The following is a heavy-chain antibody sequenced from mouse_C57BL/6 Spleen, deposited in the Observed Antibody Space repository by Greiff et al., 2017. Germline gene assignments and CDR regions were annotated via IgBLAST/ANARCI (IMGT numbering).Heavy chain of an antibody. CDR3: ARFYYGRGYAMDY. J-gene: IGHJ4*01. CDR1: GYSFTGYY. V-gene: IGHV1-42*01. Sequence: VQLQQSGPELVKPGASVKISCKASGYSFTGYYMNWVKQSPEKSLEWIGEINPSTGGTTYNQKFKAKATLTVDKSSSTAYMQLKSLTSEDSAVYYCARFYYGRGYAMDYWGQGTSVTVSS. CDR2: INPSTGGT. D-gene: IGHD1-1*01.